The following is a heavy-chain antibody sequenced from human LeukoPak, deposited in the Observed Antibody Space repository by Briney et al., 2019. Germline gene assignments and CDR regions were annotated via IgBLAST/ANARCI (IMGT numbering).Heavy chain of an antibody. V-gene: IGHV3-33*01. CDR2: IWYDGSNK. D-gene: IGHD2-2*01. J-gene: IGHJ6*03. CDR3: ARDSDIVVVPAARGMDV. CDR1: GFTFSSYG. Sequence: GGSLRLSCAASGFTFSSYGMHWVRQAPGKGLEWVAVIWYDGSNKYYADSVKGRFTISRDSSKNTLYLQMNSLRAEDTAVYYCARDSDIVVVPAARGMDVWGKGTTVTVSS.